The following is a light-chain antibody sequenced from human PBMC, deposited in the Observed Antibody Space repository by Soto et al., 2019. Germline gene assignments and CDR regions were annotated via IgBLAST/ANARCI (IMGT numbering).Light chain of an antibody. CDR3: QQFNSYPHAFT. J-gene: IGKJ3*01. V-gene: IGKV1-13*02. Sequence: AIQLTQCPSSLSASVGDRVTITCRASEGISSALAWYQQKPGKAPKLLIYDASSLESGVPSRFSGSGSGTDFTLTISSLQPEDFATYYCQQFNSYPHAFTFGPGTKVDIK. CDR1: EGISSA. CDR2: DAS.